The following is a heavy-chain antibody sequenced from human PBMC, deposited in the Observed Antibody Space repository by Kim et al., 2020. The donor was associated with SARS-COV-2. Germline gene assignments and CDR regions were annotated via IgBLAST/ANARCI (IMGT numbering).Heavy chain of an antibody. CDR3: ARDSPRAAADSR. J-gene: IGHJ4*02. D-gene: IGHD6-13*01. V-gene: IGHV3-21*01. Sequence: YYADSMKGRFTISGDNAKNSLYLQRNSLRAEETAVYYCARDSPRAAADSRWGQGTLVTVSP.